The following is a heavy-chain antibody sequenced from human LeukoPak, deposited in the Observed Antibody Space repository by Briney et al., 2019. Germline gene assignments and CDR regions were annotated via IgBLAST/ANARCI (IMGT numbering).Heavy chain of an antibody. CDR1: GFTFSDHY. V-gene: IGHV3-73*01. J-gene: IGHJ4*02. CDR2: IRSKANSYAT. D-gene: IGHD2-15*01. CDR3: RITPADYFDY. Sequence: GGSLRLSCAASGFTFSDHYMDWVRQAPGKGLEWVGRIRSKANSYATAYAASVKGRFTISRDDSKNTAYLQMNSLKTEDTAVYYCRITPADYFDYWGQGTLVTVSS.